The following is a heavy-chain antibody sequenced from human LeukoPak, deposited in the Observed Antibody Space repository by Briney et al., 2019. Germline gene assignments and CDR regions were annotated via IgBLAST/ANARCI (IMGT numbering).Heavy chain of an antibody. CDR2: IYPGDSDT. V-gene: IGHV5-51*01. Sequence: GESLKISCKGSGYSFTSYWIGWVRQMPGKGLEWMGIIYPGDSDTRYSPSFQGQVTISADKSITTAYLQWSSLKASDTAMCYCARARGYDPGGGGFDYWGQGTLVTVSS. J-gene: IGHJ4*02. CDR1: GYSFTSYW. D-gene: IGHD5-12*01. CDR3: ARARGYDPGGGGFDY.